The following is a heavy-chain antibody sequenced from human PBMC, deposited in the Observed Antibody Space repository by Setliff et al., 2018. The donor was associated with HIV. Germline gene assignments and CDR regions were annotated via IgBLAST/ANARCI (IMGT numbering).Heavy chain of an antibody. V-gene: IGHV3-74*01. CDR3: HSGYDTEEQSYFDY. J-gene: IGHJ4*02. D-gene: IGHD5-12*01. CDR1: GFTFDRYW. Sequence: LSCAASGFTFDRYWMHWVRQAPGKGLVWVSRVNSDGSSKTYADSVKDRFTISRDNAKNTLYLQMNSLRAEDTGVYYCHSGYDTEEQSYFDYWGQGTLVTVSS. CDR2: VNSDGSSK.